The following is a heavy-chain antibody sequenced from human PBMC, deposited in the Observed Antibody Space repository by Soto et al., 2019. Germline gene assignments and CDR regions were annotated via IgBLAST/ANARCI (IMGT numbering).Heavy chain of an antibody. V-gene: IGHV3-30*18. J-gene: IGHJ6*02. CDR2: ISYDGSNK. CDR1: GFTFSSYG. D-gene: IGHD1-26*01. CDR3: AKDLDELSPYYYYYGMDV. Sequence: SLRLSCAASGFTFSSYGMHWVRQAPGKGLEWVAVISYDGSNKYYADSVKGRFTISRDNSKNTLYLQMNSLRAEDTAVYYCAKDLDELSPYYYYYGMDVWGQGTTVTVSS.